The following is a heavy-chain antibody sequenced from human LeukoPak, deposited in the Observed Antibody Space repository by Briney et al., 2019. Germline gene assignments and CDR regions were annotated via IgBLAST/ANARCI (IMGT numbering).Heavy chain of an antibody. CDR2: IYPGDSDT. D-gene: IGHD2-8*01. J-gene: IGHJ4*02. CDR1: GYSFTSYW. CDR3: ARGYYCTNGVCSDPSFDY. V-gene: IGHV5-51*03. Sequence: GESLKISCKGSGYSFTSYWIGWVRQMPGKGLEWMGIIYPGDSDTRYSPSFQGQVTISADKSISTAYLQWSSLKASDTAMYYCARGYYCTNGVCSDPSFDYWGQGTLVTVPS.